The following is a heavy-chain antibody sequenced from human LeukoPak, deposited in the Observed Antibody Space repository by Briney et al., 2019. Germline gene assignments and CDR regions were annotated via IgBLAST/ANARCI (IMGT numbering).Heavy chain of an antibody. J-gene: IGHJ4*02. Sequence: ASVKVSCKVSGYTLTELSMHWVRQAPGKGLEWMGGFDPEDGETIYAQKFQGRVTMTEDTSTDTAYMELSSLRSEDTAVYYCATVWSGELLYRYWGQGTLVTVSS. CDR1: GYTLTELS. CDR3: ATVWSGELLYRY. V-gene: IGHV1-24*01. CDR2: FDPEDGET. D-gene: IGHD3-10*01.